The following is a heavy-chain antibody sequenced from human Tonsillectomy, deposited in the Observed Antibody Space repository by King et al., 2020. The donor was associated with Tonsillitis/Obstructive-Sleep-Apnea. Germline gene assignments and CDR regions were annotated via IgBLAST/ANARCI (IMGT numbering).Heavy chain of an antibody. CDR1: GFTFSYYA. Sequence: VQLVESGGGLVQPGGSQRLSWSASGFTFSYYAMQWVRHAPGKGREFVSAICSNGGSTYYAESVKGRFTISRDNSKNTLYLQMSGLRAEDTAVYYCVKDLGYYDSSGASDYWGQGTLVTVSS. J-gene: IGHJ4*02. CDR3: VKDLGYYDSSGASDY. D-gene: IGHD3-22*01. V-gene: IGHV3-64D*06. CDR2: ICSNGGST.